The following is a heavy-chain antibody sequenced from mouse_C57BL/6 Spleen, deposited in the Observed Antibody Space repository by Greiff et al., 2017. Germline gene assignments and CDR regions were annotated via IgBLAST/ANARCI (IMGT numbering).Heavy chain of an antibody. CDR2: IVPEDGDT. J-gene: IGHJ3*01. V-gene: IGHV14-1*01. D-gene: IGHD1-1*01. CDR1: GFNIKDYY. CDR3: TSNYYGSSYGFAY. Sequence: VQLQQSGAELVRPGASVKLSCTASGFNIKDYYMHWVKQRPEQGLEWIGRIVPEDGDTEYAPKFQGKATMTADTSSHTAYLPLSSLTAEDTAVYYCTSNYYGSSYGFAYWGQGTLVTVSA.